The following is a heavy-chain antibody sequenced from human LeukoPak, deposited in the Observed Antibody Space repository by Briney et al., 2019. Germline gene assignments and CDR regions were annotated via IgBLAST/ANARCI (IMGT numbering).Heavy chain of an antibody. J-gene: IGHJ3*02. D-gene: IGHD3-22*01. Sequence: GGSLRLSCAASGFTFDDYAMHRVRQAPGKGLEWVSGISWNSGSIGYADSVKGRFTISRDNAKNSLYLQMNSLRAEDTALYYCAKSHSSGPPSDAFDIWGQGTMVTVSS. V-gene: IGHV3-9*01. CDR1: GFTFDDYA. CDR2: ISWNSGSI. CDR3: AKSHSSGPPSDAFDI.